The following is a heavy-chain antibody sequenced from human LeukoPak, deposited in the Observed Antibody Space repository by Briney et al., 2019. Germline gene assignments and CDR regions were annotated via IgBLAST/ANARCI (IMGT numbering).Heavy chain of an antibody. CDR1: GGSISSSNW. CDR3: ARSPAPDSGYEYFDY. V-gene: IGHV4-4*02. Sequence: SETLSLTCVVSGGSISSSNWWSWVRQPPGKGLEWIGEIFRSGSTRYNPSLKSRVTISVDTSKNQFSLKLSSVTAADTAVYYCARSPAPDSGYEYFDYWGQGTLVTVSS. J-gene: IGHJ4*02. CDR2: IFRSGST. D-gene: IGHD5-12*01.